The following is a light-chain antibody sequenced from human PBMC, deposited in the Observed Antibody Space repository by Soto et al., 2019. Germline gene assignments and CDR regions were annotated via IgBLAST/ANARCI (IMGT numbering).Light chain of an antibody. CDR3: QQYGISQNT. J-gene: IGKJ2*01. CDR2: GAS. V-gene: IGKV3-20*01. CDR1: QSVSSGY. Sequence: ETVMTQSPGTLSLSPGERATPSCRASQSVSSGYLAWYQQKPGQAPRLLIFGASNRATGIPDRFTGSGSGTDFTLTISRLEPEDFAVYYCQQYGISQNTFGQGTKLEIK.